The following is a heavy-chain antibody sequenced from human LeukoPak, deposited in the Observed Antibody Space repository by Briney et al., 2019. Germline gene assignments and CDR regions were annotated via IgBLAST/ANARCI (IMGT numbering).Heavy chain of an antibody. CDR3: ARDGQQLVQGEGYYYYMDV. J-gene: IGHJ6*03. Sequence: GGSLRLSCAASGFTFSSYWMSWVRQAPGKGLEWVANIKQDGSEKYYVDSVKGRFTISRDNAKNSLYLQMNSLRAEDTAVYYCARDGQQLVQGEGYYYYMDVWGKGTTVTVSS. CDR2: IKQDGSEK. CDR1: GFTFSSYW. D-gene: IGHD6-13*01. V-gene: IGHV3-7*01.